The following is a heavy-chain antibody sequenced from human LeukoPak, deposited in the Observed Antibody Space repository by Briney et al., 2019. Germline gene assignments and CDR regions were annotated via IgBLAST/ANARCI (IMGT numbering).Heavy chain of an antibody. V-gene: IGHV4-38-2*02. CDR3: ARDGAFWDDSSGYYYEFHYFDY. CDR2: IYHSGST. D-gene: IGHD3-22*01. CDR1: GYSISSGYY. J-gene: IGHJ4*02. Sequence: PSETLSLTCTVSGYSISSGYYWSWIRQPPGKGLEWIGSIYHSGSTYYNPSLKSRVTISVDTSKNQFSLKLSSVTAADTAVYYCARDGAFWDDSSGYYYEFHYFDYWGQGTLVTVSS.